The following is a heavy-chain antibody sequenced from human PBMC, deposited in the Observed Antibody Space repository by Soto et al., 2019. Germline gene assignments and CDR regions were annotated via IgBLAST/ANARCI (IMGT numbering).Heavy chain of an antibody. J-gene: IGHJ4*01. CDR3: ARLGDYYQTFDY. CDR2: VYYTGTT. V-gene: IGHV4-59*08. CDR1: GSPINSYY. Sequence: PSETLSLTCTVSGSPINSYYWSWFRQPPGQGLEWVGYVYYTGTTTYNPSLKSRLTISVDASKSHFSLNLRSVTAADTAVYYCARLGDYYQTFDYRAHRTPVTVSS. D-gene: IGHD3-22*01.